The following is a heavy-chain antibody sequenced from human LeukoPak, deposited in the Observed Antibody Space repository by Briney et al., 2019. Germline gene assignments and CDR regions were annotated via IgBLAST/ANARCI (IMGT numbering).Heavy chain of an antibody. D-gene: IGHD3-9*01. Sequence: GGSLRLSCAASGFIFSSYSMSWVRQAPGKGLEWVSVITGSGGNTYYADSVKGQFTISRDNSKNTLYLQMNSLRAEDTAVYYCAKDMRFDWTPYYFDYWGQGTLVTVSS. CDR3: AKDMRFDWTPYYFDY. V-gene: IGHV3-23*01. CDR1: GFIFSSYS. CDR2: ITGSGGNT. J-gene: IGHJ4*02.